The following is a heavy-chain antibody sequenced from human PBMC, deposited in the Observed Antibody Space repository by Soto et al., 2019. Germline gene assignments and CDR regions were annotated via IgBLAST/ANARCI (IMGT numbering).Heavy chain of an antibody. V-gene: IGHV4-59*01. CDR1: GGSISSYY. J-gene: IGHJ6*02. Sequence: PSETLSLTCTVSGGSISSYYWSWIRQPPGKGLEWIGYIYYSGSTNYNPSLKSRVTISVDTSKNQFSLKLSSVTAADTAVYYCARGSGGRSMDVWGQGTTVTVSS. D-gene: IGHD3-16*01. CDR3: ARGSGGRSMDV. CDR2: IYYSGST.